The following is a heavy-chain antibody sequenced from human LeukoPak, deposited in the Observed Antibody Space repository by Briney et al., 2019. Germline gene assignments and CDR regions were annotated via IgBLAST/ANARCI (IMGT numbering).Heavy chain of an antibody. J-gene: IGHJ3*02. CDR2: INGSGGST. CDR3: AKQLEDIVVVPAAGDAFDI. D-gene: IGHD2-2*01. CDR1: GFTFSSYA. Sequence: GGSLRLSCAASGFTFSSYAMSWVRQAPGKGLEWVSAINGSGGSTYYADSVKGRFTISRDNSKNTLYLQMNSLRAEDTAVYYCAKQLEDIVVVPAAGDAFDIWGQGTMVTVSS. V-gene: IGHV3-23*01.